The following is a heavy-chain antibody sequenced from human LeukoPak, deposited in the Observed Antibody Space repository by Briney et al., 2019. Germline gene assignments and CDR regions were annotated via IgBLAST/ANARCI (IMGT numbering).Heavy chain of an antibody. CDR2: IIPIFGIA. V-gene: IGHV1-69*04. CDR3: ARDSASSSGWLDY. CDR1: GGTFSSYA. J-gene: IGHJ4*02. D-gene: IGHD6-19*01. Sequence: SVKVSCKASGGTFSSYAISWVRQAPGQGLEWMGRIIPIFGIANYAQKFQGRVTITADKSTSTAYMELSSLRSEDTAVYYCARDSASSSGWLDYWGQGTLVTVSS.